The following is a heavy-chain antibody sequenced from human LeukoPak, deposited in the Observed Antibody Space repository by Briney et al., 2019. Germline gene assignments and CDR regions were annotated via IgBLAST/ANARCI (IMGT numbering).Heavy chain of an antibody. J-gene: IGHJ5*02. V-gene: IGHV1-2*02. Sequence: GASVKVSCKASGYTFTGYYMHWVRQAPGQGLEWMGWINPNSGGTNYAQKFQGRVTMTRDTSISTAYMELSRLRSDDTAVYYCARTPPTVTTGGFDPWGQGTLVTVSS. CDR1: GYTFTGYY. CDR3: ARTPPTVTTGGFDP. CDR2: INPNSGGT. D-gene: IGHD4-11*01.